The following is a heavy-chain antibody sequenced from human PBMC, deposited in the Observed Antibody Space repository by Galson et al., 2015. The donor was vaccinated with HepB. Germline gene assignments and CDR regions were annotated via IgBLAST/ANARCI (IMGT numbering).Heavy chain of an antibody. CDR3: ARVPITAAGTSYYYGMDV. J-gene: IGHJ6*02. V-gene: IGHV3-7*03. Sequence: SLRLSCAASGFTFSSYWMSWVRQAPGKGLEWVANIKQDGSEKYYVDSVKGRFTISRDNAKNSLYLQMNSLRAEDTAVYYCARVPITAAGTSYYYGMDVWGQGTTVTVSS. D-gene: IGHD6-13*01. CDR1: GFTFSSYW. CDR2: IKQDGSEK.